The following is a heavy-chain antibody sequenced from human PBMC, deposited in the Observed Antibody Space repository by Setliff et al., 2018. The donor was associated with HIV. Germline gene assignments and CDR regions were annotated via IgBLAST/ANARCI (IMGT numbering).Heavy chain of an antibody. CDR2: LYYTGRA. Sequence: PSETLSLTCTVSGGSINNYFWSWIRQPPGKGLEWLVCLYYTGRANYNPSRKSRLTVSVDTSKNQFSLKLSSVTAADTAVYYCARDGYNYKKGTSYMDVWGKGTTVTVSS. CDR1: GGSINNYF. D-gene: IGHD5-12*01. CDR3: ARDGYNYKKGTSYMDV. V-gene: IGHV4-59*01. J-gene: IGHJ6*03.